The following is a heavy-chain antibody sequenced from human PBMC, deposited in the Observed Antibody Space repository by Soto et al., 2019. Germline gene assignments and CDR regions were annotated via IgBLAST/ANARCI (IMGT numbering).Heavy chain of an antibody. J-gene: IGHJ3*02. V-gene: IGHV3-30*18. Sequence: QVQLVESGGGVAQPGRSLRLSCAASGFTFSSYGMHWVRQAPGKGLEWVAVISYDGSNKYYADSVKGRFTISRDNSKNTLYLQMNSLRAEDTAVYYCAKDKVVAGIFPGAFDIWGQGTMVTVSS. D-gene: IGHD2-15*01. CDR1: GFTFSSYG. CDR3: AKDKVVAGIFPGAFDI. CDR2: ISYDGSNK.